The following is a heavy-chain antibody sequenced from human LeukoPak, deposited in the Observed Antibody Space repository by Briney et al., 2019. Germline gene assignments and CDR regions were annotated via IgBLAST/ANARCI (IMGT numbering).Heavy chain of an antibody. D-gene: IGHD3-10*01. Sequence: NHGESLKISCKGSGYSFTSYWIGWVRQMPGKGLEWMGIIYPGDSDTRYSPSFQGQVTISADKSISTAYLQWSSLKASDTAMCYCARLGYGSGSPNAPMDVWGQGTTVTVSS. CDR1: GYSFTSYW. V-gene: IGHV5-51*01. CDR3: ARLGYGSGSPNAPMDV. CDR2: IYPGDSDT. J-gene: IGHJ6*02.